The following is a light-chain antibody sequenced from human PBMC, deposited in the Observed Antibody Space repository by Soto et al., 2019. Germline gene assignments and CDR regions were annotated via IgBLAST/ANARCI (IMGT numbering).Light chain of an antibody. CDR2: AAS. Sequence: EIVLTQSPGTLSLSPGERATLSCRASQSVSSGFLAWYQQKPGQAPRLLIYAASTRATAVPDRFSGSGSGTDFTLTITSLQSDDFAVYFCQQYTDWPITFGQGTRLDIK. CDR3: QQYTDWPIT. J-gene: IGKJ5*01. CDR1: QSVSSGF. V-gene: IGKV3-20*01.